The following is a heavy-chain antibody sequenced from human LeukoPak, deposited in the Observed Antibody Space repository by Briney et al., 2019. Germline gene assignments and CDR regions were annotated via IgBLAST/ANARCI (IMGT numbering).Heavy chain of an antibody. CDR2: IYYSGST. J-gene: IGHJ4*02. V-gene: IGHV4-39*07. D-gene: IGHD4-23*01. CDR3: ATSDYGGNSGIDY. Sequence: SETLSLTCTVSGASISGSSYYWGWIRQPPGKGLEWIGSIYYSGSTYYNPSLKSRVTISVDTSKNQFSLKLSSVTAADTAVYYCATSDYGGNSGIDYWGQGTLVTVSS. CDR1: GASISGSSYY.